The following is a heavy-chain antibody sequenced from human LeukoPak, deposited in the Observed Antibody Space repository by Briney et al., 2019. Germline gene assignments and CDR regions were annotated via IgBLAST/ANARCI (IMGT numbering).Heavy chain of an antibody. V-gene: IGHV3-64D*06. CDR2: TSSNGGST. CDR1: GFTFSSYA. CDR3: VKDPSYNIAAAKPWFDP. Sequence: GGSLRLSCSASGFTFSSYAMYWVRQAPGKGLEYVSATSSNGGSTYYADSVKGRFAISRDNSKNTLYLQMSSLRAEDTAVYYCVKDPSYNIAAAKPWFDPWGQGTLVTVSS. J-gene: IGHJ5*02. D-gene: IGHD6-13*01.